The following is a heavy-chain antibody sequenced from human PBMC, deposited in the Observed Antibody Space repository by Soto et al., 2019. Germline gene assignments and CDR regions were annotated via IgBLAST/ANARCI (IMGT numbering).Heavy chain of an antibody. Sequence: EVQIVESGGGLVQPGGSLRLSCNFTFSMYSMDWVRQAPGKGLEWVASISSGGVYRKYADSVKGRFTISRDNAKNSVSLQMNSLRVDDTALYFCTRDQGGSYDSWFDPWGQGTLVTVSS. D-gene: IGHD1-26*01. CDR1: TFSMYS. V-gene: IGHV3-21*02. J-gene: IGHJ5*02. CDR3: TRDQGGSYDSWFDP. CDR2: ISSGGVYR.